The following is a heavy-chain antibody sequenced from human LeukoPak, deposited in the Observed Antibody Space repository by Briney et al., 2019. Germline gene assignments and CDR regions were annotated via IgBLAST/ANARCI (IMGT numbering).Heavy chain of an antibody. D-gene: IGHD5-12*01. J-gene: IGHJ4*02. V-gene: IGHV1-3*03. CDR3: ARSSGYDPKLDY. Sequence: ASVKVSCKASGYTFTSYAMHWVRQAPGHRLEWMGWINAGNGNTKYSQEFQGRVTITRDTSASTAYMELSSLRSEDMAVYYCARSSGYDPKLDYWGQGTLVTVSS. CDR2: INAGNGNT. CDR1: GYTFTSYA.